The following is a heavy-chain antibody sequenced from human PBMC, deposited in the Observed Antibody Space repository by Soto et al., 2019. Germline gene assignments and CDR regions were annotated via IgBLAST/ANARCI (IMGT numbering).Heavy chain of an antibody. CDR3: ARDKYRQYYPSYVDY. J-gene: IGHJ4*02. D-gene: IGHD3-16*01. CDR2: ISPRNGYT. CDR1: GYSFTNYG. V-gene: IGHV1-18*01. Sequence: ASLKGCCKTSGYSFTNYGVTWVRQEPGQGLEWMGWISPRNGYTNFAQHFQDRVTLSTDTSTNTAYMEVRSLKSDDTAVYHCARDKYRQYYPSYVDYWGQGTLVTVSS.